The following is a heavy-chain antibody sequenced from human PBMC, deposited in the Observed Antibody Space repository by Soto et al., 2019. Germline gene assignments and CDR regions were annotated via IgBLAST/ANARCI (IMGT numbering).Heavy chain of an antibody. CDR2: IYYSGST. Sequence: SETLSLTCTVSGGSVSGGSYNWSWIRQPPGKGLEWIGYIYYSGSTNYNPSLKSRVTISVDTSKNQFSLKLSSVTAADTAVYYCARGKQINKNLDPWGQGTLVTVSS. CDR3: ARGKQINKNLDP. D-gene: IGHD6-13*01. J-gene: IGHJ5*02. V-gene: IGHV4-61*01. CDR1: GGSVSGGSYN.